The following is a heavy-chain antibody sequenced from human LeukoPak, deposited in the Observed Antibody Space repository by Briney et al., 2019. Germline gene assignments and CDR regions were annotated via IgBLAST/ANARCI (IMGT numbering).Heavy chain of an antibody. CDR2: ISGSGGST. J-gene: IGHJ3*02. CDR3: AKDLPGYCSSTSCQDIAFDI. Sequence: GGSLRLSCAASGFTFSSYAMSWVRQAPGKGLEWVSAISGSGGSTYYADSVKGRFTISRDNSKNTLYLQMNSLRAEDTAVYYCAKDLPGYCSSTSCQDIAFDIWGQGTMVTVSS. D-gene: IGHD2-2*01. CDR1: GFTFSSYA. V-gene: IGHV3-23*01.